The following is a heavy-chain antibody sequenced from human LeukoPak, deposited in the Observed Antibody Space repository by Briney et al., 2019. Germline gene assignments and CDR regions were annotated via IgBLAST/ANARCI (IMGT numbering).Heavy chain of an antibody. CDR3: AKDQRGWSTIADWFDP. CDR2: ISGSGGST. CDR1: GFTFSSYA. V-gene: IGHV3-23*01. J-gene: IGHJ5*02. Sequence: PGGSLRLSCAASGFTFSSYAMSWVRQAPGKGLEWVSAISGSGGSTYYADSVKGRFTIARDNSKNTLYLQMNSLRAEDTAVYYCAKDQRGWSTIADWFDPWGQGTLVTVSS. D-gene: IGHD6-19*01.